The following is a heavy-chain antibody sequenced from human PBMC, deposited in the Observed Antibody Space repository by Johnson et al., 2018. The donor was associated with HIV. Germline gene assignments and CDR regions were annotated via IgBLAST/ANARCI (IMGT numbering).Heavy chain of an antibody. CDR1: GFTFSSYD. Sequence: VQLVESGGVVVQPGGSLRLSCAASGFTFSSYDMHWVRQATGKGLEWVSAIGTAGDTYYPGSVKGRFIISRENAKNSLYLQMNSLRVGDTAVYYCATGVGATIWEDAFDIWGQGTMVTVSS. CDR2: IGTAGDT. D-gene: IGHD1-26*01. J-gene: IGHJ3*02. CDR3: ATGVGATIWEDAFDI. V-gene: IGHV3-13*01.